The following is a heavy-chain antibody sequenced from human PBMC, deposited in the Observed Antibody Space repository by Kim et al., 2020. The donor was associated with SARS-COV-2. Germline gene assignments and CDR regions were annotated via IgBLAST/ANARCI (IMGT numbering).Heavy chain of an antibody. D-gene: IGHD3-10*01. CDR1: GYSLSELS. V-gene: IGHV1-24*01. J-gene: IGHJ2*01. CDR2: FDVEDGET. Sequence: ASVKVSCKVSGYSLSELSIHWVRQAPGKGLEWMGGFDVEDGETIYTQKFQGRVTMTEDTSTDTAYMEVSSLRFEDTAVYFCATALNYYTSGTSYFRYFDVWGRGTLVTVSS. CDR3: ATALNYYTSGTSYFRYFDV.